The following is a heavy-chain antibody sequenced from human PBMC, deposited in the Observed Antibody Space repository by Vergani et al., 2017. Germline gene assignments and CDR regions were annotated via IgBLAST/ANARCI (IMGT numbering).Heavy chain of an antibody. V-gene: IGHV1-18*01. Sequence: QVQLVQSGAELKKPGASVSVSCKGSSHTFQTYGISWVRQAPGKGLEWMAWIRPYTGHTIYAQKFQDRVTMTADTSTNPAYMELRSLRSDDTDVYFCARVAPSNSEVTPTAFDVWGQGTMVTVSS. CDR2: IRPYTGHT. J-gene: IGHJ3*01. CDR1: SHTFQTYG. CDR3: ARVAPSNSEVTPTAFDV. D-gene: IGHD1-1*01.